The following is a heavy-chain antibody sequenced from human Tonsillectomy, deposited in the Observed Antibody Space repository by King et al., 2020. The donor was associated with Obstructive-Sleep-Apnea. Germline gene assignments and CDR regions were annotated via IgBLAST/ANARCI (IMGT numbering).Heavy chain of an antibody. CDR3: AHSDRIAFQH. CDR1: GFSLTTSAVG. D-gene: IGHD2-21*01. V-gene: IGHV2-5*02. Sequence: TLKESGPTLLKPTQTLTLTCTFSGFSLTTSAVGVGWIRQPPGRALEWLALIYWDDDKRYSPSLRSRLTITKDTSKNQVVLTMTNMEPVYTATYYCAHSDRIAFQHWGQGTLVTVSS. CDR2: IYWDDDK. J-gene: IGHJ1*01.